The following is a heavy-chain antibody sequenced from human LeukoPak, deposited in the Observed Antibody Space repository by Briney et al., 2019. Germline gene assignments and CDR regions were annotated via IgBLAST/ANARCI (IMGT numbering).Heavy chain of an antibody. D-gene: IGHD3-3*01. CDR2: IRYDGSNK. Sequence: HPGGSLRLSRAASGFTFSSYGMHWVRQAQGKGLEWVAFIRYDGSNKYYADSVKGRFTISRDNSKNTLYLQMNSLRAEDTAVYYCAKVANFWRQNDAFDIWAKGQWSPSPQ. CDR1: GFTFSSYG. CDR3: AKVANFWRQNDAFDI. V-gene: IGHV3-30*02. J-gene: IGHJ3*02.